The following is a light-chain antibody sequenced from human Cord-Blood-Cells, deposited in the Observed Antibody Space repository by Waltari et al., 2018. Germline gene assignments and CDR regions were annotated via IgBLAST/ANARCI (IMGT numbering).Light chain of an antibody. CDR1: QDISNY. CDR3: QQYDNLPLT. CDR2: DAS. J-gene: IGKJ4*01. Sequence: DIQMTQSQSSLSASVGDRVTITCQASQDISNYLNWYQQKPGKAPKLLIYDASNLETGVPSRFSGSGSGTDFTFTISSLQPEDIATYCCQQYDNLPLTFGGGTKVEIK. V-gene: IGKV1-33*01.